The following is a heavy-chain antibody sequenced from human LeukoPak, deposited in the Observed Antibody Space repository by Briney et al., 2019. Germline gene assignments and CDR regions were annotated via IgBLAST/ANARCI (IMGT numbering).Heavy chain of an antibody. Sequence: GGSLRLSCAASGITFTNAWLTWVRQAPGKGLEWVGRVKTKGNGGAADYAAPVKGRFTISRDDSTKTLYLQMNSLKTEDTAVYYCTTDRMIYATNWAVSWFDPWGQGTLVTVSS. CDR3: TTDRMIYATNWAVSWFDP. D-gene: IGHD2-8*01. CDR2: VKTKGNGGAA. V-gene: IGHV3-15*01. CDR1: GITFTNAW. J-gene: IGHJ5*02.